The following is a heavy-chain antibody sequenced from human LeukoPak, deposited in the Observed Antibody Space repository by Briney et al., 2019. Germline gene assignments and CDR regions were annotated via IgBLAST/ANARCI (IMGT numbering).Heavy chain of an antibody. D-gene: IGHD6-13*01. CDR3: AMSALTAGHWYFDY. Sequence: ASVKVSCKASGYTFTGYYMQWLRQAPGQGLEWMGWINPNSGGTNYAQKFQGRVTMTRDTSISTAYMELSRLRSDDTAVYYCAMSALTAGHWYFDYWGQGTLVTVSS. CDR2: INPNSGGT. V-gene: IGHV1-2*02. J-gene: IGHJ4*02. CDR1: GYTFTGYY.